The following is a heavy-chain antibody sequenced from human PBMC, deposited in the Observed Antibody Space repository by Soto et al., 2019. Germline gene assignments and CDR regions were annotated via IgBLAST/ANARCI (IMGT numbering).Heavy chain of an antibody. Sequence: EVQLVESGGGLVQPGGSLRLSCVASGFTLSRYSMNWVRQAPGKGLEWVSYISRSSSTIYYADSVKGRFTISRDNAENSLYMQMNSLRAGDPAVDYCARDLAGGIPGYWGQGTRVTVSS. D-gene: IGHD6-13*01. V-gene: IGHV3-48*01. CDR1: GFTLSRYS. CDR3: ARDLAGGIPGY. CDR2: ISRSSSTI. J-gene: IGHJ4*02.